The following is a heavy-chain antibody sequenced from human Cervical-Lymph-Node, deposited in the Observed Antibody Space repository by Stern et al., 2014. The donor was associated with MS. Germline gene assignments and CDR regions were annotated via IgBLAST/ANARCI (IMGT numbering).Heavy chain of an antibody. Sequence: QVTLKESGPALVKPTQTLTLTCTFSGFSLITSGTRVSWIRQSPGRALEWLARIDWNDKTFYNSSQMTRLTLSKDTSKNQVVLTMTNVDPVDTATYYCARMMGSGYRHYFDYWGQGTPVTVSS. CDR2: IDWNDKT. J-gene: IGHJ4*02. D-gene: IGHD3-3*01. CDR3: ARMMGSGYRHYFDY. V-gene: IGHV2-70*04. CDR1: GFSLITSGTR.